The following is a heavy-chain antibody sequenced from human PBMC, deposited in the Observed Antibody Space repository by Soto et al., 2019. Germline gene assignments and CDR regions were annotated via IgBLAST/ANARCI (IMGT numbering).Heavy chain of an antibody. CDR2: INSDGTRT. V-gene: IGHV3-74*01. J-gene: IGHJ4*02. CDR1: GFFLRDFG. CDR3: ARASWTPDY. Sequence: PGGSLRLSCVASGFFLRDFGMHWVRQAPGKGLEWVSRINSDGTRTNYADYAMGRFTISRDNAKNSLYLQMNSLRAEDTAVYYCARASWTPDYWGQGTLVTVSS. D-gene: IGHD5-12*01.